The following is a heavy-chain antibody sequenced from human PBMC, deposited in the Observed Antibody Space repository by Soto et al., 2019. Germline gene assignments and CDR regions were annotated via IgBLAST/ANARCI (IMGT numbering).Heavy chain of an antibody. CDR3: ARYPRFGPYEYYFVY. Sequence: QVQLVESGGGLVKPGGSLRLSCADSGFTFSDYYMSWIRQAPGKGLEWVSYISSSGNTIYYADSVKGRFTISRDNAKNSLYLQMNSLRAEDTAVYYCARYPRFGPYEYYFVYWGQGTLVTVSS. CDR1: GFTFSDYY. J-gene: IGHJ4*02. D-gene: IGHD5-12*01. V-gene: IGHV3-11*01. CDR2: ISSSGNTI.